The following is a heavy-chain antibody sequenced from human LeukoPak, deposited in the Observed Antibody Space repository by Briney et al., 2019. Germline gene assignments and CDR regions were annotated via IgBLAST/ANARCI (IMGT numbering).Heavy chain of an antibody. CDR3: ARVVGRYCSSTSCYIDY. CDR2: IYDSGST. CDR1: GGSISTYY. V-gene: IGHV4-59*01. J-gene: IGHJ4*02. D-gene: IGHD2-2*01. Sequence: SETLSLTCTVSGGSISTYYWSWLRQPPGKGLEWIGYIYDSGSTNYNPSLKSRVTISEDTSKRQFSLNLRSVTAADTAVYYCARVVGRYCSSTSCYIDYWGQGTLVTVS.